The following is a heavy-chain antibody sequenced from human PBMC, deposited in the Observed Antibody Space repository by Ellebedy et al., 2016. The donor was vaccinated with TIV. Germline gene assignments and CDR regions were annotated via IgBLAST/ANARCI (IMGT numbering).Heavy chain of an antibody. D-gene: IGHD6-25*01. Sequence: MPSETLSLTCAVYGGSFSGYYWSWIRQPPGKGLEWIGEINHSGSTNYNPSLKSRVTISVDTSKNQFSLKLSSVTAADTAVYYCARGRIPAYYGMDVWGQGTTVTVSS. V-gene: IGHV4-34*01. CDR2: INHSGST. J-gene: IGHJ6*02. CDR1: GGSFSGYY. CDR3: ARGRIPAYYGMDV.